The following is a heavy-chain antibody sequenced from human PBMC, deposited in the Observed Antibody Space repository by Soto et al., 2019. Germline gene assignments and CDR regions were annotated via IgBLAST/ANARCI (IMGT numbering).Heavy chain of an antibody. CDR2: IYYSGST. V-gene: IGHV4-59*08. D-gene: IGHD4-17*01. J-gene: IGHJ4*02. CDR3: AIRYGNYFDY. Sequence: QVQLQESGPGLVKPSETLSVTYTVSGGSISSYYWSWIRQPPGRGLEWIGYIYYSGSTNYNPSLMSRVTISVDTSKNQLSLKLSSVTAADTVVFYCAIRYGNYFDYWGQRLHVTVS. CDR1: GGSISSYY.